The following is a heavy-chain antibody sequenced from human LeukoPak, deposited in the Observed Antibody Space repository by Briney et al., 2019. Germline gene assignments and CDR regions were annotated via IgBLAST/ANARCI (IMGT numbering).Heavy chain of an antibody. Sequence: SETLSLTCTVSGGSISSSSYYWGWIRQPPGKGLEWIGSIYYTGSTYYNPSLKSRVTISVDTSKNQFSLKLSSVTAADTAVYYCARLHYGGNYGYYYYYMDVWGKGTTVTISS. CDR2: IYYTGST. J-gene: IGHJ6*03. CDR3: ARLHYGGNYGYYYYYMDV. D-gene: IGHD4-23*01. V-gene: IGHV4-39*01. CDR1: GGSISSSSYY.